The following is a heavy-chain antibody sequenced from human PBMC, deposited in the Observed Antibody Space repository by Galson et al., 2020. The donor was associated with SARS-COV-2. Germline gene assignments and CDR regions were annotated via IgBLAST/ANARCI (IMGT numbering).Heavy chain of an antibody. CDR2: IYHSGST. V-gene: IGHV4-38-2*02. Sequence: SETLSLTCTVSGYSISSGYYWGWIRQPPGKGLEWIGSIYHSGSTYYNPSLKSRVTISVDTSKNQFSLKLSSVTAADTAVYYCARVHYDILTGYYGAMDVWGKGTTVTVSS. J-gene: IGHJ6*03. D-gene: IGHD3-9*01. CDR1: GYSISSGYY. CDR3: ARVHYDILTGYYGAMDV.